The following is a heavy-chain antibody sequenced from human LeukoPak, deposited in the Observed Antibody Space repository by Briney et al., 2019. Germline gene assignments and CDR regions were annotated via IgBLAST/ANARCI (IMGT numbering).Heavy chain of an antibody. CDR2: IRSSGGST. Sequence: GGSLRLSCAASGLTFSSYAMSWVRQAPGKGLEWVSAIRSSGGSTYYADSVKGRFTISRDNSKNTLYLQMNSLRAEDTAVYYCAKGYCSGGSCYRRNYYYYMDVWGKGTTVTVSS. CDR3: AKGYCSGGSCYRRNYYYYMDV. CDR1: GLTFSSYA. V-gene: IGHV3-23*01. J-gene: IGHJ6*03. D-gene: IGHD2-15*01.